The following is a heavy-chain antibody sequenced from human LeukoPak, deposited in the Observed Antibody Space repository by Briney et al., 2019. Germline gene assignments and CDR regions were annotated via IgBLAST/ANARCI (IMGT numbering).Heavy chain of an antibody. CDR2: IYPGDSDT. D-gene: IGHD2-2*01. V-gene: IGHV5-51*01. CDR3: SRPPPVTAAMLGFYYRMDV. CDR1: GYSFTNYW. J-gene: IGHJ6*04. Sequence: PGESLKISCKGSGYSFTNYWIGWVRQMPGKGLEWMGIIYPGDSDTRYSPSFQGQVTISADKSISTAYLQWSSLKASDTAMYYFSRPPPVTAAMLGFYYRMDVWGKGTTVTVSS.